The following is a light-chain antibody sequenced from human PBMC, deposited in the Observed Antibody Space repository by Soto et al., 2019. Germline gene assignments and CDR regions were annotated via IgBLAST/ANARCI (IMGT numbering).Light chain of an antibody. J-gene: IGLJ2*01. CDR1: SGSIASNY. CDR3: QSYDSSNRV. CDR2: EDN. V-gene: IGLV6-57*03. Sequence: NFMLTQPHSVSESPGKTVTISCTRSSGSIASNYVQWYQQRPGSAPTTVIYEDNQRPSGVPDRFSGSIDSSSNSASLTISGLKTEDEADYYCQSYDSSNRVFGGGTKVIVL.